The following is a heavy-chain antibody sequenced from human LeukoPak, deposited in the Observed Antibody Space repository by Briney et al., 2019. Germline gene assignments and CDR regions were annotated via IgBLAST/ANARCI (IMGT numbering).Heavy chain of an antibody. CDR3: ARGFGAFDI. CDR2: INHSGSS. J-gene: IGHJ3*02. D-gene: IGHD3-16*01. Sequence: SETLSLTCAVYGGSFSGYYWSWIRQPPGKGLEWIGEINHSGSSNYNPSLKSRVTISVDTSKNQFSLKLSSVTAADTAVYYCARGFGAFDIWGQGTMVTVSS. V-gene: IGHV4-34*01. CDR1: GGSFSGYY.